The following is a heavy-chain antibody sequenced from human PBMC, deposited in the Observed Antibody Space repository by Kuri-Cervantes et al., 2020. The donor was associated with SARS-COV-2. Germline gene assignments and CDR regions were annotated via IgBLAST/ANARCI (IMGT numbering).Heavy chain of an antibody. CDR2: IKQDGSEK. CDR3: AKDSADSSSIY. J-gene: IGHJ4*02. V-gene: IGHV3-7*03. CDR1: GFTFSSYW. Sequence: GESLKISCAASGFTFSSYWMSWVRQAPGKGLEWVANIKQDGSEKYYVDSVKGRFTISRDNAKNSLYLQMNSLRAEDTALYYCAKDSADSSSIYWGQGTLVTVSS. D-gene: IGHD6-6*01.